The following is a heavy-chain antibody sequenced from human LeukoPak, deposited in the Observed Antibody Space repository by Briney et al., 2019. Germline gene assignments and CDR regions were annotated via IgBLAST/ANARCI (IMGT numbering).Heavy chain of an antibody. CDR2: IYTSGST. CDR3: ASGAAVHDY. Sequence: SETLSLTCTVSGGSISSGSYYWSWIRQPAGKGLGWIGRIYTSGSTNYNPSLKSRVTISVDTSKNQFSLKLSSVTAADTAVYYCASGAAVHDYWGQGTLVTVSS. D-gene: IGHD1-1*01. V-gene: IGHV4-61*02. CDR1: GGSISSGSYY. J-gene: IGHJ4*02.